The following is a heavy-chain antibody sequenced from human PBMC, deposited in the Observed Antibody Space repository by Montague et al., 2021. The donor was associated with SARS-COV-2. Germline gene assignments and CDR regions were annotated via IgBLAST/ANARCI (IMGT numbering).Heavy chain of an antibody. CDR3: ARNLLGRLGYGMDV. D-gene: IGHD3-16*01. CDR1: GFTFSRYD. J-gene: IGHJ6*02. CDR2: IGTSGSNI. Sequence: SLRLSCAASGFTFSRYDFNWVRQTPGKGLEWLSYIGTSGSNIFYAESVEGRFTISRDDASKSLYLQMKSLRAEDTAVYYCARNLLGRLGYGMDVRGQGTTVTVSS. V-gene: IGHV3-48*03.